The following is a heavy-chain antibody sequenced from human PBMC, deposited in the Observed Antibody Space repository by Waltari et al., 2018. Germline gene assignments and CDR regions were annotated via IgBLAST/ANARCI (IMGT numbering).Heavy chain of an antibody. Sequence: QVQLVQSGAEVKKPGSSVKVSCKASGGTFSSYTISWVRQAPGQGLEWMGRIIPILGIANYAQKFQGRVTITADKSTSTAYMELSSLRSEDTAVYYCARSGGGSLMHYYDSSGYYGGDYFDYWGQGTLVTVSS. V-gene: IGHV1-69*02. CDR3: ARSGGGSLMHYYDSSGYYGGDYFDY. D-gene: IGHD3-22*01. CDR1: GGTFSSYT. J-gene: IGHJ4*02. CDR2: IIPILGIA.